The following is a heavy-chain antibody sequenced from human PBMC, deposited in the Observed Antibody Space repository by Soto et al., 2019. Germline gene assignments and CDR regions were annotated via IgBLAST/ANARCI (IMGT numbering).Heavy chain of an antibody. V-gene: IGHV3-23*01. CDR3: ANLDGHNPYRDGMDV. CDR2: ISGSGGST. CDR1: GFTFSSYA. J-gene: IGHJ6*02. D-gene: IGHD1-1*01. Sequence: GGSLRLSCAASGFTFSSYAMSWVRQAPGKGLEWVSAISGSGGSTYYADSVKGRFTISRDNSKNTLYLQMNSLRAEDTAVYYCANLDGHNPYRDGMDVWGQGTTVTVSS.